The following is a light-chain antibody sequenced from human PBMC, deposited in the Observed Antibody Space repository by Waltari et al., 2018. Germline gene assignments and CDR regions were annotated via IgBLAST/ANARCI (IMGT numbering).Light chain of an antibody. V-gene: IGKV1-12*01. J-gene: IGKJ4*01. CDR2: AAS. CDR1: QGISSW. CDR3: QQAYSFPLT. Sequence: DIQMTQSPSSVSASVGDRVSITCRASQGISSWLVWYQQQPGKAPNLLISAASSLQSGVPSRFSAYGSGTDFTLTISSLQPEDFATYYCQQAYSFPLTFGGGTKVQIK.